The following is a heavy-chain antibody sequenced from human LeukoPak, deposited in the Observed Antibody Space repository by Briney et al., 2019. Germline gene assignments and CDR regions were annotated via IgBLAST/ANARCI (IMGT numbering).Heavy chain of an antibody. J-gene: IGHJ5*02. Sequence: GGSLRLSCAASGFTFSSYGMSWVRQAPGKGLEWVSVISSSGSSTYYADSVKGRFTISRDNSKNTLYLQMNSLRVEDTAVYYCASSTIVVVPAVRAGWFDPWGQGTLVTVSS. V-gene: IGHV3-23*01. CDR1: GFTFSSYG. CDR3: ASSTIVVVPAVRAGWFDP. D-gene: IGHD2-2*01. CDR2: ISSSGSST.